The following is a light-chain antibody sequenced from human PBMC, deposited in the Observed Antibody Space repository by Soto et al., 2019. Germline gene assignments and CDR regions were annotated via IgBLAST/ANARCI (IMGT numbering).Light chain of an antibody. J-gene: IGKJ1*01. CDR3: QKYNSAPRT. Sequence: DIQMTQSPSSLSASVGDRVTITCRASQGISNYLAWYQQKPGKVPKLLIYAASTLQSGVPSRFSGSGSGTDFTLTISRLQPVDVATYYCQKYNSAPRTFGQGTKVEIK. V-gene: IGKV1-27*01. CDR1: QGISNY. CDR2: AAS.